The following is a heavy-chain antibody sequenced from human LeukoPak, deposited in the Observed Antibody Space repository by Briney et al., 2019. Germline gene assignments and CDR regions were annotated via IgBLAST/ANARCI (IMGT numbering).Heavy chain of an antibody. D-gene: IGHD3-22*01. V-gene: IGHV4-38-2*01. Sequence: SETLSLTCAVSGYSIRSGYHWGWIRQPPGKGLEWIGSIYYSGSTYYNPSLKSRVTISVDTSKNQFSLKLSSVTAADTAVYYCARHQDDSSEIPLDYWGQGTLVTVSS. CDR1: GYSIRSGYH. CDR2: IYYSGST. J-gene: IGHJ4*02. CDR3: ARHQDDSSEIPLDY.